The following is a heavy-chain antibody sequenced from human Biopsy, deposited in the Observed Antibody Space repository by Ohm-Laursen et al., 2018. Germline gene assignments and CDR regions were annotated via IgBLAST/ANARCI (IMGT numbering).Heavy chain of an antibody. CDR2: IIPVLGTV. CDR1: GDTFTTSA. Sequence: SVKVSCKASGDTFTTSAISWVRQVPGQGLDWMGRIIPVLGTVDYGQNFQGRVTIRADTSTTFLELTSLRYDDTAVYYCTSGGIGGIGLDVWGLGTTVTVSS. J-gene: IGHJ6*02. D-gene: IGHD3-10*01. CDR3: TSGGIGGIGLDV. V-gene: IGHV1-69*04.